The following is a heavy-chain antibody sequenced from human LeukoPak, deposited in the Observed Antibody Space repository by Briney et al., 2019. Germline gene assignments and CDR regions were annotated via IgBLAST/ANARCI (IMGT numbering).Heavy chain of an antibody. CDR3: ARQGHRSMVRGVISWFDP. V-gene: IGHV4-38-2*02. J-gene: IGHJ5*02. Sequence: SETLSLTCTVSGYSISSGYYWGWIRQPPGKGLEWIGSIYHSGSTYYNPSLQSRVTISVDTSKNQFSLKLSSVTAADTAVYYCARQGHRSMVRGVISWFDPWGQGTLVTVSS. D-gene: IGHD3-10*01. CDR2: IYHSGST. CDR1: GYSISSGYY.